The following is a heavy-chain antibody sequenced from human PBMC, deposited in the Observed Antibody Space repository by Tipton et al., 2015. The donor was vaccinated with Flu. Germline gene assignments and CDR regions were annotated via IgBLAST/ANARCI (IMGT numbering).Heavy chain of an antibody. J-gene: IGHJ4*02. Sequence: SLRLSCTASGITFSSYAMSWVRQAPGKGLEWVSSIVRSGINTYYADSVKGRFTISRDNAKNSLYLQMNSLRAEDTAVYYCAGAIAAAGSFWGQGTLVTVSS. D-gene: IGHD6-13*01. CDR2: IVRSGINT. CDR3: AGAIAAAGSF. V-gene: IGHV3-23*01. CDR1: GITFSSYA.